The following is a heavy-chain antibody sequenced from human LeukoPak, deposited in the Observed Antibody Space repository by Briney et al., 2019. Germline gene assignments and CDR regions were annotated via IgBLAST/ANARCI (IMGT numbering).Heavy chain of an antibody. Sequence: SETLSLTCTVSGGSISSGGYYWNCIRQHPGKGLEWIGYISYSGSTHHNPSLKSRVTISVDTSKNQFSLKLTSVTAADTAVYYCARGGLGTSYWYYAFDIWGQGTMVTVSS. CDR2: ISYSGST. CDR3: ARGGLGTSYWYYAFDI. V-gene: IGHV4-31*03. D-gene: IGHD2-2*01. CDR1: GGSISSGGYY. J-gene: IGHJ3*02.